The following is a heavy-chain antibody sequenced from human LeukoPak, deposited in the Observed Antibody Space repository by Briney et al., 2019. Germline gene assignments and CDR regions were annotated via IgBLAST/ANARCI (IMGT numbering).Heavy chain of an antibody. V-gene: IGHV1-3*01. D-gene: IGHD6-13*01. CDR1: GYSVTSDA. J-gene: IGHJ4*02. CDR2: INAGNGNT. CDR3: ARDHSSSWYAFDY. Sequence: ASVKVSCKASGYSVTSDAMHWVRQAPGQSHEWMGWINAGNGNTEYSPKFQGRVTITRDTSASTAYMEVSSLRSEDTAVYYCARDHSSSWYAFDYWGQGTLVTVSS.